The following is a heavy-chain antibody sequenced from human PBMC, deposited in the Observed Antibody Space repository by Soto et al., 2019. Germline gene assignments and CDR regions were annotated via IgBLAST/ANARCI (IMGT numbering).Heavy chain of an antibody. V-gene: IGHV3-30-3*01. Sequence: PGGSLRLSCAASGFTFSRYAMSWVRQAPGKGLEWVAIMSYDGSNEYYVDSVKGRFTISRDNSNNTLYLQLNSLRAEDTAVYYVLRCSGEQWLLPDRRAQRTPVTGSS. J-gene: IGHJ5*02. CDR3: LRCSGEQWLLPDR. D-gene: IGHD6-19*01. CDR2: MSYDGSNE. CDR1: GFTFSRYA.